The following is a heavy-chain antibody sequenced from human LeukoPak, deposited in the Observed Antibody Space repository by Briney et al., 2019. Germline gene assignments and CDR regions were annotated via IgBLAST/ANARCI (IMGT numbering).Heavy chain of an antibody. J-gene: IGHJ4*02. Sequence: ASVKASCKASGYTFTDYYMHWVRQAPGQGLEWMGWINPHSGGTNYAQKFQGRVTMTRDTSISTAYMELSRLRSDDTAVYYCARVFSRWNYFDYWGQGTLVTVSS. CDR2: INPHSGGT. CDR1: GYTFTDYY. CDR3: ARVFSRWNYFDY. D-gene: IGHD4-23*01. V-gene: IGHV1-2*02.